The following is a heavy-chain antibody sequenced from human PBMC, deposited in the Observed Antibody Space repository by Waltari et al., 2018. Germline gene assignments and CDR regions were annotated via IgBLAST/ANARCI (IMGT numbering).Heavy chain of an antibody. CDR1: GYTFTGYY. CDR2: INPNSGGT. Sequence: QVQLVQSGAEVKKPGASVKVSCKASGYTFTGYYMHWVRQAPGQGLEWMGWINPNSGGTNYAQKFQGSVTMTRDTSISTAYMELSRLRSDDTAVYYCARDPLYCSSTSCYSSWFDPWGQGTLVTVSS. J-gene: IGHJ5*02. CDR3: ARDPLYCSSTSCYSSWFDP. D-gene: IGHD2-2*01. V-gene: IGHV1-2*02.